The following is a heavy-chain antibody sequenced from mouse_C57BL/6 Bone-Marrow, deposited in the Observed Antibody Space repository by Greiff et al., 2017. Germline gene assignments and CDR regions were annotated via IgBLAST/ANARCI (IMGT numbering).Heavy chain of an antibody. D-gene: IGHD1-1*01. CDR2: IYPGSGST. V-gene: IGHV1-55*01. Sequence: QVHVKQPGAELVKPGASVQMSCKASGYTFTSYWITWVKQRPGNGLEWIGDIYPGSGSTNYNGKFKSKATLTVDTSSSTAYMQLSSLTSEDSAVYYCARDGSSFLDYWGQGTTLTVSS. CDR3: ARDGSSFLDY. J-gene: IGHJ2*01. CDR1: GYTFTSYW.